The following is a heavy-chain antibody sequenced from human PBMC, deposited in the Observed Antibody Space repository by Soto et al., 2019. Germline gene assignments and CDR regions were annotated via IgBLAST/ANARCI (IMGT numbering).Heavy chain of an antibody. Sequence: LSLTCAVYGGSISSNKWWSWVRQPPGKGLEWIGEIYHSGSTNYNPSLKSRVTISLDKSKNQFSLKLTSVTAADTAVYHCARFVRSCSATTCSTRADVWGQGITVTVSS. V-gene: IGHV4-4*02. CDR1: GGSISSNKW. J-gene: IGHJ6*02. CDR2: IYHSGST. CDR3: ARFVRSCSATTCSTRADV. D-gene: IGHD2-2*01.